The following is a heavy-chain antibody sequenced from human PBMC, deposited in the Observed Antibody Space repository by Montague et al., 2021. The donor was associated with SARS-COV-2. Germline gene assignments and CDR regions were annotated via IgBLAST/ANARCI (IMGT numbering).Heavy chain of an antibody. CDR2: IYYTGNT. Sequence: SEALSLTCAVSDGSISSPNWWNWVRQPPGKGLEWIGEIYYTGNTNYNPFLNRPTTIFIDKSKNHFSLQLSSVTAADTAVYYCARGGTYHYGMDVWGQGTTVAVSS. D-gene: IGHD3-16*01. CDR1: DGSISSPNW. V-gene: IGHV4-4*02. J-gene: IGHJ6*02. CDR3: ARGGTYHYGMDV.